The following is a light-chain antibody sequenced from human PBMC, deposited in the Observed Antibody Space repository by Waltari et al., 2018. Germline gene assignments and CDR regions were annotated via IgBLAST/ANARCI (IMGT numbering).Light chain of an antibody. CDR3: QQYSASPWT. CDR2: GAS. V-gene: IGKV3-20*01. CDR1: QTINRAS. Sequence: EITLTQSPDTLSLSAGDRAILSCRASQTINRASLAWYQQRPGHSPRLLIYGASSRATGIPDRFTGSGFGTDFTLTIDRLEPEDFAVYHCQQYSASPWTFGQGTKV. J-gene: IGKJ1*01.